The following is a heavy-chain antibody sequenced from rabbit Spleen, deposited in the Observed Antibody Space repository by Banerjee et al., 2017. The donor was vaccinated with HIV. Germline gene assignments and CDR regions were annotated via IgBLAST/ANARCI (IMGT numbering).Heavy chain of an antibody. Sequence: QEQLVESGGGLVKPGASLTLTCTASGFSFSSRYYMCWVRQAPGKGLEWIACIYSGSSGDTYYASWAKGRFTISKTSSTTVTLQMTSLTAADTATYFCARDSATSFSSYGMELWGQGTLVTVS. CDR3: ARDSATSFSSYGMEL. CDR1: GFSFSSRYY. CDR2: IYSGSSGDT. V-gene: IGHV1S45*01. J-gene: IGHJ6*01. D-gene: IGHD1-1*01.